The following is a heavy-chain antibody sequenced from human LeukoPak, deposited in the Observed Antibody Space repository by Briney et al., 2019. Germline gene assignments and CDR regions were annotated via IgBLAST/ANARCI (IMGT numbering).Heavy chain of an antibody. Sequence: PGGSLRLSCAASGFTFSDYYMSWIRQAPGKGLEWVSYISSSSSYTNYADSVKGRFTISRDNAKHSLYLQMNSLRAEDTAVYYCARVVNYYDSSGYYYEIGWFDPWGQGTLVTVSS. CDR2: ISSSSSYT. CDR1: GFTFSDYY. V-gene: IGHV3-11*05. CDR3: ARVVNYYDSSGYYYEIGWFDP. D-gene: IGHD3-22*01. J-gene: IGHJ5*02.